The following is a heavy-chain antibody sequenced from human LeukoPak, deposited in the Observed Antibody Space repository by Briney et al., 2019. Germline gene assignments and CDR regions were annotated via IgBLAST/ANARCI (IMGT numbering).Heavy chain of an antibody. V-gene: IGHV4-59*08. Sequence: SETLSLTCTVSGNSIRGYYWSWIRQPPGKGLEWIGYIHYSGSTNYNPSLKSRVTMSVDTSKNQFSLNLNSVTAADTAVYYCVRGGSKAAATFDYWGQGTLVTVFS. D-gene: IGHD2-15*01. J-gene: IGHJ4*02. CDR2: IHYSGST. CDR1: GNSIRGYY. CDR3: VRGGSKAAATFDY.